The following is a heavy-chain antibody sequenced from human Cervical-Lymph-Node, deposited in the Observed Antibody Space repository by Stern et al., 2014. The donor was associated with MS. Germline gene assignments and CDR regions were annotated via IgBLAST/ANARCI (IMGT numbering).Heavy chain of an antibody. CDR2: ISNDGTNR. V-gene: IGHV3-30*04. D-gene: IGHD5-24*01. CDR3: AAVTNYPRPLDF. CDR1: GFTFNTYA. J-gene: IGHJ4*02. Sequence: VHLVESGGGVVQPGRSLRLSCSASGFTFNTYAMQWVRQAPGKGLEWVAVISNDGTNRYYADSVKGRFTISRDNSKNTLYLQMDSLRTEDTAVYYCAAVTNYPRPLDFWGQGTLVTVSS.